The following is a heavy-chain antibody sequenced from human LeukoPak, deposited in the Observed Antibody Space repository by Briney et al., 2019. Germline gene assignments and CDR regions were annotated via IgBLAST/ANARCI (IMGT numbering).Heavy chain of an antibody. J-gene: IGHJ3*02. CDR3: ARASKKLRGAFDI. D-gene: IGHD1-1*01. Sequence: ASVKVSCKAFGYTFTGYYMHWVRQAPGQGLEWMGWIKPNSGGTNYAQKFHGRVTMTRDTSISTAYMELSRLRSDDTAVYYCARASKKLRGAFDIWGQGTMVTVSS. CDR2: IKPNSGGT. V-gene: IGHV1-2*02. CDR1: GYTFTGYY.